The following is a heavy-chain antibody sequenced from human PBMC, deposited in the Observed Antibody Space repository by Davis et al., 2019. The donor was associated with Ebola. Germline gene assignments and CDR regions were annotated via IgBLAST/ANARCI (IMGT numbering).Heavy chain of an antibody. CDR3: ARQLHLGDPDY. CDR1: GYRFTSYW. V-gene: IGHV5-51*01. J-gene: IGHJ4*02. CDR2: IYPGDSDT. D-gene: IGHD3-16*01. Sequence: GESLKISCKGSGYRFTSYWIGWVRQMPGKGLEWMGIIYPGDSDTRYSPSFQGQVTISVDKSISTAYLQWRSLKASDTAMYYCARQLHLGDPDYWGQGTLVTVSS.